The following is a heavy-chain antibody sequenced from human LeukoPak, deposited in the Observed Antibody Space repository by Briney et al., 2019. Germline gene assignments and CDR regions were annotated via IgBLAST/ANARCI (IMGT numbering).Heavy chain of an antibody. CDR1: GYTFTGYY. Sequence: GASVKVSCKASGYTFTGYYIHWVRQAPGQGLEWMGIINPRDGSTSYAQKFQGRVTVTRDTSTSTVYMELSSLRSGDTAVYFCARVSYYDILTDSPTRPTTPHQNDYWGQGTLVTVSS. CDR2: INPRDGST. V-gene: IGHV1-46*01. CDR3: ARVSYYDILTDSPTRPTTPHQNDY. J-gene: IGHJ4*02. D-gene: IGHD3-9*01.